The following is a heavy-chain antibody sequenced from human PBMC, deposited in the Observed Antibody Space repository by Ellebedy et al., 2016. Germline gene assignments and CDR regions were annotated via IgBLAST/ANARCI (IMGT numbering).Heavy chain of an antibody. D-gene: IGHD3-10*01. V-gene: IGHV3-30*18. Sequence: GGSLRLSCTASGFTFSNFWMSWVRQVPGKGLEWVAGVSKDGANKWYADSVMGRFTISRDNSKNTHYLQMSSLRAEDTAVYFCAKEKGGVWFGELSLDSWGQGTRVTVSS. J-gene: IGHJ4*02. CDR2: VSKDGANK. CDR3: AKEKGGVWFGELSLDS. CDR1: GFTFSNFW.